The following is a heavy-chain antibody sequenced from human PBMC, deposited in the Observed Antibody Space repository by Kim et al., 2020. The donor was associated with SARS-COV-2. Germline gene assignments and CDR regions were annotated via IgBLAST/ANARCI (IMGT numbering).Heavy chain of an antibody. J-gene: IGHJ4*02. D-gene: IGHD3-22*01. Sequence: GRFTISRDNSKNTLYLQMNSLRAEDTAVYYCAKKLVYYYDSSGYYSPFDYWGQGTLVTVSS. CDR3: AKKLVYYYDSSGYYSPFDY. V-gene: IGHV3-23*01.